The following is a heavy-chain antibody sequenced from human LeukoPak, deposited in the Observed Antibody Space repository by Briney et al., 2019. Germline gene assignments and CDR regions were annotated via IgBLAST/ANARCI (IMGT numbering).Heavy chain of an antibody. CDR1: GGTFSSYA. J-gene: IGHJ6*03. CDR3: AREGCGSSCPYYYYYMDV. V-gene: IGHV1-69*05. D-gene: IGHD6-13*01. Sequence: ASVKVSCKASGGTFSSYAISWVRQAPGQGLEWMGGIIPIFGTANYAQKFQGRVTITTDESTSTAYMELSSLGSEDTAVYYCAREGCGSSCPYYYYYMDVWGKGTTVTVSS. CDR2: IIPIFGTA.